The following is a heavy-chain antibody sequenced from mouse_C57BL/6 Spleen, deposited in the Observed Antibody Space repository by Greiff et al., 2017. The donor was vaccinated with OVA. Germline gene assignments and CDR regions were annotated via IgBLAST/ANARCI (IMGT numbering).Heavy chain of an antibody. CDR2: IWSGGST. CDR3: ARKALFTTVVGYYAMDY. CDR1: GFSLTSYG. J-gene: IGHJ4*01. D-gene: IGHD1-1*01. V-gene: IGHV2-2*01. Sequence: QVQLKESGPGLVQPSQSLSITCTVSGFSLTSYGVHWVRQSPGKGLEWLGVIWSGGSTDYNAAFISRLSISKDNSKSQVFFKMNSLQADDTAIYYCARKALFTTVVGYYAMDYWGQGTSVTVSS.